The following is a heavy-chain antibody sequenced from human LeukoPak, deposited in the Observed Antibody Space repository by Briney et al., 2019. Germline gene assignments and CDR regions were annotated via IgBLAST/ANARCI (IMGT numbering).Heavy chain of an antibody. Sequence: ASVKVSCKASGYTFTSYDINWVRQATGQGLEWMGWINAGNGNTKYSQEFQGRVTITRDTSASTAYMELTSLTSEDTAVYFCATRQHLWPIYFDSWGQGTLVTVSS. CDR3: ATRQHLWPIYFDS. V-gene: IGHV1-3*03. D-gene: IGHD3-16*01. CDR1: GYTFTSYD. CDR2: INAGNGNT. J-gene: IGHJ4*02.